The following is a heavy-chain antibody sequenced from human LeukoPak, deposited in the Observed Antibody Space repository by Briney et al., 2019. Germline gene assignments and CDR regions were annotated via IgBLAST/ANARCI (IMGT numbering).Heavy chain of an antibody. V-gene: IGHV3-53*01. CDR3: VRGHYAGSAF. D-gene: IGHD2-2*01. Sequence: GGSLRLSCAASGLTVSNNFMSWVRQAPGKGLEWVSVIHSGGTTFYADSVKGRFTISRDNLQNTLYLQMSPLRTEDTAVYYCVRGHYAGSAFWGQGTLVTVSS. J-gene: IGHJ4*02. CDR2: IHSGGTT. CDR1: GLTVSNNF.